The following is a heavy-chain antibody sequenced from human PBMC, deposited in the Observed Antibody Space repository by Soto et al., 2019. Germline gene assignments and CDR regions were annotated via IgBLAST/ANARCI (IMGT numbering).Heavy chain of an antibody. Sequence: GGSLRLSCAASGFTFSSYGMHWVRQAPGKGPEWVAVISYDGSNKYYADSVKGRFTISRDNSKNTLYLQMNSLRAEDTAVYYCAKDVPGSAFDYWGQGTLVTVSS. V-gene: IGHV3-30*18. D-gene: IGHD1-26*01. J-gene: IGHJ4*02. CDR1: GFTFSSYG. CDR3: AKDVPGSAFDY. CDR2: ISYDGSNK.